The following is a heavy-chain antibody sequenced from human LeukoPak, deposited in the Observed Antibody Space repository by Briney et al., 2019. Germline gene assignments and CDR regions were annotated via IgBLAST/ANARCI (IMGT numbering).Heavy chain of an antibody. D-gene: IGHD3-22*01. V-gene: IGHV3-30*18. CDR2: ISYDGSNK. J-gene: IGHJ4*02. CDR1: GFTFNSYG. CDR3: AKDSVWYYYDSSGYAGSYFDY. Sequence: GGSLRLSCAASGFTFNSYGMHWVRQAPGKGLEWVAVISYDGSNKYYADSVKGRFTISRDNSKNTLYLQMNSLRAEDTAVYYCAKDSVWYYYDSSGYAGSYFDYWGQGTLVTVSS.